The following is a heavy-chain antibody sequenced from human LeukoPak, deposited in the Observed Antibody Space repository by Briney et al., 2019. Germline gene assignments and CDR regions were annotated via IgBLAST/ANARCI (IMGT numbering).Heavy chain of an antibody. Sequence: GASVKVSCKASGYTFTDFYMHWVRQAPGQGLGWMGWINPNSGGTNYAQKFQGRVTMTRDTSISTAYMELSRLRSDDTAVYYCASSITGAWFDPWGQGTLVTVSS. V-gene: IGHV1-2*02. J-gene: IGHJ5*02. CDR3: ASSITGAWFDP. CDR2: INPNSGGT. CDR1: GYTFTDFY. D-gene: IGHD1-20*01.